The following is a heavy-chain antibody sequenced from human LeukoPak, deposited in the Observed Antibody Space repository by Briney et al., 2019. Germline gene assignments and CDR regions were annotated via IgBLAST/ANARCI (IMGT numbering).Heavy chain of an antibody. V-gene: IGHV3-64*01. CDR2: ISSNRGST. J-gene: IGHJ4*02. D-gene: IGHD3-10*02. CDR3: ATNTATTSGVDY. CDR1: GFTFSSYA. Sequence: GGSLRLSCAACGFTFSSYAMHWVRQAPGKGLEYVSAISSNRGSTYYANSVKGRFTISRDNSKNTLYLQMGSLRAEDMAVYYCATNTATTSGVDYWGQGTLVTVSS.